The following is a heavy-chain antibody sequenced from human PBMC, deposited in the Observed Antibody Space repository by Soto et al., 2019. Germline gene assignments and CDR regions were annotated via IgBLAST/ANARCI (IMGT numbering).Heavy chain of an antibody. V-gene: IGHV3-9*01. D-gene: IGHD4-4*01. CDR2: ISWNSGSI. Sequence: EVQLVESGGGLVQPGRSLRLSCAASGFTFDDYAMHWVRQAPGKGLEWVSGISWNSGSIGYADSVKGRFTISRDNAKNSLYLQMNSLRAEDTALYYCAKDHYRFSPRGNRMDVWGQGTTVTVSS. J-gene: IGHJ6*02. CDR1: GFTFDDYA. CDR3: AKDHYRFSPRGNRMDV.